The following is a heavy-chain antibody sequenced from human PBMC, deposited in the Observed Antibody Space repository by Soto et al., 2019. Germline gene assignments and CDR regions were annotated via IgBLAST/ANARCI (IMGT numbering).Heavy chain of an antibody. Sequence: ASVKVSCKASGYTFTSYAMHWVRQAPGQRLEWMGWINAGNGNTKYSQKFQGRVTITRDTSASTAYMELSSLRSEDTAVYYCARTKTTRYYDSSGYLDYWGQGTLVTVSS. V-gene: IGHV1-3*01. CDR2: INAGNGNT. J-gene: IGHJ4*02. CDR3: ARTKTTRYYDSSGYLDY. D-gene: IGHD3-22*01. CDR1: GYTFTSYA.